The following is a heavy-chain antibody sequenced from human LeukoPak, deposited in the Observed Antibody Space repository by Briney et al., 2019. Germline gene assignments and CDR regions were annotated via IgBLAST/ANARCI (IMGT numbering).Heavy chain of an antibody. CDR2: VNRDGSST. V-gene: IGHV3-74*01. CDR1: GFTFSSYW. J-gene: IGHJ4*02. Sequence: GVSLTLSCAASGFTFSSYWMHWVRQAPGKGLVWVSRVNRDGSSTDYADSVKGRFTISRDNAKSTVFLQMNSLRAEDTAVYYCAREGAGGYDYWGQGTLVTVSS. D-gene: IGHD3-16*01. CDR3: AREGAGGYDY.